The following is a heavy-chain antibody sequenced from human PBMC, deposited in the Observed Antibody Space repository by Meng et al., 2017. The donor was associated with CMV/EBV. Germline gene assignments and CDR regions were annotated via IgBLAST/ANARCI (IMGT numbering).Heavy chain of an antibody. V-gene: IGHV3-48*04. Sequence: GESLKISCVASGFTFSTYSMNWVRQAPGKGLEWLSYITSSSSTIYYADSVKGRFTISRDNAKNSLYLQMNSLRAEDTAVYYCARGYSSGRYGGRANDYWGQGTLVTVSS. CDR3: ARGYSSGRYGGRANDY. CDR1: GFTFSTYS. CDR2: ITSSSSTI. J-gene: IGHJ4*02. D-gene: IGHD6-19*01.